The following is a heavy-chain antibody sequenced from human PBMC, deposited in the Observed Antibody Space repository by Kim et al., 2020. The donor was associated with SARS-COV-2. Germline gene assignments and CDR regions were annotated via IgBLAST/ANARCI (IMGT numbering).Heavy chain of an antibody. CDR2: IRSKAYGGTT. Sequence: GGSLRLSCTASGFTFGDYAMSWFRQAPGKGLEWVGFIRSKAYGGTTEYAASVKGRFTIPRDDSKSIAYLQMNSLKTEDTAVYYCTRAEGHFDWFRPQIPYGMDVWGQGTTVTVSS. CDR3: TRAEGHFDWFRPQIPYGMDV. J-gene: IGHJ6*02. D-gene: IGHD3-9*01. CDR1: GFTFGDYA. V-gene: IGHV3-49*03.